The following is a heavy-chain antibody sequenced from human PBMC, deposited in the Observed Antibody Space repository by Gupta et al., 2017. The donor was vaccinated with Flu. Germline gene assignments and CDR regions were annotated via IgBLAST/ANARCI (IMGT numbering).Heavy chain of an antibody. V-gene: IGHV3-73*01. D-gene: IGHD4-17*01. J-gene: IGHJ4*02. CDR2: SYAT. Sequence: SYATAYAASVKGRFTISRDDSKNTAYLQMNSLKTEDTAVYYCTSLVVGTTVTDTFDYWGQGALVTVSS. CDR3: TSLVVGTTVTDTFDY.